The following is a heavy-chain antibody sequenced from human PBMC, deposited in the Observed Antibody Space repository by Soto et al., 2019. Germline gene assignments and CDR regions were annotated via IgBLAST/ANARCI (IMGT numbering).Heavy chain of an antibody. CDR3: ARGAINYYYEYV. CDR2: IKRDGSTT. J-gene: IGHJ6*03. V-gene: IGHV3-74*01. Sequence: EVQLVESGGGLVQPGGSLRLSCAASGFTFSDYWMHWVRQAPGKGLEWVSRIKRDGSTTNYADSVKSRFTISRDNAKNTLYLEMNSLRVEYTADYYCARGAINYYYEYVWAKGPRSPSP. CDR1: GFTFSDYW.